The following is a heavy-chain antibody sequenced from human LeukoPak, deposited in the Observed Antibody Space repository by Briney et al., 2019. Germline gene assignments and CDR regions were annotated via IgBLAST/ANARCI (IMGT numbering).Heavy chain of an antibody. CDR1: GYSFTSYW. CDR2: IDPSDSYT. V-gene: IGHV5-10-1*01. D-gene: IGHD3-16*02. J-gene: IGHJ6*02. CDR3: ARVVREEDGMDV. Sequence: GESLQISCKGSGYSFTSYWISWVRQMPGKGLEWMGRIDPSDSYTNYSPSFHGHVTISADKSISTAFLQCSSLKASDTAMYYCARVVREEDGMDVWGQGTTVTVSS.